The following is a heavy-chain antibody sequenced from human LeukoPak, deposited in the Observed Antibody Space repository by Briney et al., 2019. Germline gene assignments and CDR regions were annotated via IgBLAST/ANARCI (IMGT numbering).Heavy chain of an antibody. V-gene: IGHV3-48*02. D-gene: IGHD1-7*01. Sequence: GGSLRLSCAASGFTFSSYSMNWVRQAPGKGLEWVSYISSSGSTIYYADSVKGRFTISRDSAKNSLYLQMDSLRDEDTAVYYCTPHRDGNYPFDYWGQGTLVTVSS. CDR2: ISSSGSTI. CDR1: GFTFSSYS. CDR3: TPHRDGNYPFDY. J-gene: IGHJ4*02.